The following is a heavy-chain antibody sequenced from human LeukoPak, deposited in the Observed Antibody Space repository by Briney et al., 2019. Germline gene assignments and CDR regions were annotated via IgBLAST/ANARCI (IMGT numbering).Heavy chain of an antibody. J-gene: IGHJ4*02. CDR1: GFTFSSYS. CDR2: ISSSSSTI. CDR3: ARVGAYNWETRDFDY. Sequence: PEGSLRLSCAASGFTFSSYSMNWVRQAPGKGLEWVSYISSSSSTIYYADSVKGRFTISRDNAKNSLYLQMNSLRAEDTAVYYCARVGAYNWETRDFDYWGQGTLVTVSS. D-gene: IGHD1-20*01. V-gene: IGHV3-48*04.